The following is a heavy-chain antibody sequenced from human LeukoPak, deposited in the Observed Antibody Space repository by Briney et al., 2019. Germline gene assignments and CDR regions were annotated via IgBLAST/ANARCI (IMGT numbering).Heavy chain of an antibody. CDR3: ARGTSNLISAVAGTYYYYYGMDV. CDR2: IIPIFGTA. Sequence: GASVKVSCKASGGTFISYAISWVRQAPGQGLEWMGGIIPIFGTANYAQKFQGRVTITADESTSTAYMELSSLRSEDTAVYYCARGTSNLISAVAGTYYYYYGMDVWGQGTTVTVSS. CDR1: GGTFISYA. V-gene: IGHV1-69*13. J-gene: IGHJ6*02. D-gene: IGHD6-19*01.